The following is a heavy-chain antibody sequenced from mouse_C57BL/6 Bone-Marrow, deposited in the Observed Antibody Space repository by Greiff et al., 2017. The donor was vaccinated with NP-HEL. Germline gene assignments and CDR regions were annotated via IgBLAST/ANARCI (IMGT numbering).Heavy chain of an antibody. CDR1: GFTFSDYY. Sequence: EVKLMESEGGLVQPGSSMKLSCTASGFTFSDYYMAWVRQVPEKGLEWVANINYDGSSTYYLDSLTSRFIISRDNAKNILYLQMSSLKSEDTATYYCARYGSSWGWYFDVWGTGTTVTVSS. CDR3: ARYGSSWGWYFDV. J-gene: IGHJ1*03. CDR2: INYDGSST. V-gene: IGHV5-16*01. D-gene: IGHD1-1*01.